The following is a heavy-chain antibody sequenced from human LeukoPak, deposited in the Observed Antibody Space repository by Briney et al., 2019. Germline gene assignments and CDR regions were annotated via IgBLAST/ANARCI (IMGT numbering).Heavy chain of an antibody. CDR2: ISAYNGNT. V-gene: IGHV1-18*01. CDR3: AREENIGWFDP. D-gene: IGHD2/OR15-2a*01. Sequence: ASVNVSCKASGYTFTSYGISWVRQAPGQGLEWIGWISAYNGNTNYAQKLQGRVTMTTDTSTSTAYMELRSLRSDDTAVYYCAREENIGWFDPWGQGTLVTVSS. J-gene: IGHJ5*02. CDR1: GYTFTSYG.